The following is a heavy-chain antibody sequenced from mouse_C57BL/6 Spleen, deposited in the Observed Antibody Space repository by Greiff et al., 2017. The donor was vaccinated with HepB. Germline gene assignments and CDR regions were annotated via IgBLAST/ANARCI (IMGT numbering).Heavy chain of an antibody. J-gene: IGHJ2*01. Sequence: VKLVESGAELVRPGASVTLSCKASGYTFTDYEMHWVKQTPVHGLEWIGAIDPETGGTAYNQKFKGKAILTADKSSSTAYMELRSLTSEDSAVYYCTRGVDSSGYWGQGTTLTVSS. D-gene: IGHD3-2*02. CDR1: GYTFTDYE. CDR2: IDPETGGT. V-gene: IGHV1-15*01. CDR3: TRGVDSSGY.